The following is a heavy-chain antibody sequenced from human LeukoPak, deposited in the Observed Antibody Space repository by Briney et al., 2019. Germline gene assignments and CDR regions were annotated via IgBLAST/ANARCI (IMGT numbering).Heavy chain of an antibody. CDR3: AREGKVYDY. CDR1: GGSISSGSYY. D-gene: IGHD1-14*01. J-gene: IGHJ4*02. CDR2: IYTSGST. V-gene: IGHV4-61*02. Sequence: SDTLSLTCTVSGGSISSGSYYWSWIRQPAGTGLEWIGRIYTSGSTNYNPSLKSRVTISVDTSKNQFSLKLSSVTAADTAVYYCAREGKVYDYWGQGTLVTVSS.